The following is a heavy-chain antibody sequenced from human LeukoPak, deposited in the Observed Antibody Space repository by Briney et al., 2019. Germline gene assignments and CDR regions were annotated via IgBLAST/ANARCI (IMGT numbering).Heavy chain of an antibody. V-gene: IGHV4-31*11. CDR1: GGSFSGYY. J-gene: IGHJ4*02. CDR3: ARGYSSPYH. D-gene: IGHD2-15*01. CDR2: IYYSGST. Sequence: PSETLSLTCAVYGGSFSGYYWSWIRQHPGKGLEWIGYIYYSGSTYYNPSLKSRVTISVDTSKNQFSLKLSSVTAADTAVYYCARGYSSPYHWGQGTLVTVSS.